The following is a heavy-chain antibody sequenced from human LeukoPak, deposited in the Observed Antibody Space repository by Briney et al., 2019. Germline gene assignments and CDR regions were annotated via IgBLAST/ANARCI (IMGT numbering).Heavy chain of an antibody. J-gene: IGHJ6*02. CDR2: ISSSSSYI. D-gene: IGHD3-3*01. CDR1: GFTFSSYS. V-gene: IGHV3-21*01. Sequence: GGSLRPSCAASGFTFSSYSMNWVRQAPGKGLEWVSSISSSSSYIYYADSVKGRFTISRDNAKNSLYLQMNSLRAEDTAVYYCARDGEAGYYDFWSGYQYGMDVWGQGTTVTVSS. CDR3: ARDGEAGYYDFWSGYQYGMDV.